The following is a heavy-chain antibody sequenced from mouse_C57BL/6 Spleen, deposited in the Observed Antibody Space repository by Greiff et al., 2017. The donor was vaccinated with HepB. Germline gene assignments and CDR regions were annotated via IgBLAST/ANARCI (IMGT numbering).Heavy chain of an antibody. D-gene: IGHD1-1*01. CDR1: GFTFSDAW. CDR2: IRNKANNHAT. J-gene: IGHJ4*01. CDR3: TRTRLITTVVATDYAMDY. V-gene: IGHV6-6*01. Sequence: DVKLVESGGGLVQPGGSMKLSCAASGFTFSDAWMDWVRQSPEKGLEWVAEIRNKANNHATYYAESVKGRFTISRDDSKSSVYLQMNSLRAEDTGIYYCTRTRLITTVVATDYAMDYWGQGTSVTVSS.